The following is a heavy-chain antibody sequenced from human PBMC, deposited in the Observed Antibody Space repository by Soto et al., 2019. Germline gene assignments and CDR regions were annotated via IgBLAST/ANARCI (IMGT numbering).Heavy chain of an antibody. V-gene: IGHV1-46*01. D-gene: IGHD2-21*02. CDR1: GYTFTSYY. CDR2: INPSGGST. J-gene: IGHJ4*02. Sequence: GASVKVSCKASGYTFTSYYMHWVRQAPGQGLEWMGIINPSGGSTSYAQKFQGRVTMTRDTSTSTVYMELSSLRSEDTAVYYCARGWNPYCGGDCYFQYFDYWGQGTLVTVS. CDR3: ARGWNPYCGGDCYFQYFDY.